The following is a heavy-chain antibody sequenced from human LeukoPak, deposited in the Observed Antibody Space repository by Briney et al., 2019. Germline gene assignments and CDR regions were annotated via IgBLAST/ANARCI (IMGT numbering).Heavy chain of an antibody. CDR1: GYTFTTYE. J-gene: IGHJ4*02. Sequence: ASVKVSCKASGYTFTTYEMHWVRQAPGQRLEWMGWINAGNGNTKYSQKFQGRVTITRDTSASTAYMELNSLRSEDTAVYYCARAHGSGSYYPSFDYWGQGTLVTVSS. CDR3: ARAHGSGSYYPSFDY. CDR2: INAGNGNT. V-gene: IGHV1-3*01. D-gene: IGHD3-10*01.